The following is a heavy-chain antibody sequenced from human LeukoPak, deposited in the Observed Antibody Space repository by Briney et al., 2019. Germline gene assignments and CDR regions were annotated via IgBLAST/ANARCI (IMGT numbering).Heavy chain of an antibody. D-gene: IGHD1-26*01. J-gene: IGHJ4*02. CDR3: ARGGGSYQTSGYFDY. CDR1: GGSFSGYY. V-gene: IGHV4-34*01. CDR2: INHSGST. Sequence: SETLSHTCAVYGGSFSGYYWSWIRQPPGKGLEWIGEINHSGSTNYNPSLKSRVTISVDTSKNQFSLKLSSVTAADTAVYYCARGGGSYQTSGYFDYWGQGTLVTVSS.